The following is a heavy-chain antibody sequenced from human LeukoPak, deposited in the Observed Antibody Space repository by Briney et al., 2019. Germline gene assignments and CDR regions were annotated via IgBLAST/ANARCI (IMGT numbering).Heavy chain of an antibody. D-gene: IGHD6-13*01. CDR1: GGSISSGGYY. V-gene: IGHV4-31*03. CDR3: AVKVEATGYY. Sequence: SSETLSLTCTVSGGSISSGGYYWSWIRQHPGTGLEGIGYMSYSGDTYYNASLKSRITISLDTSKDQFSLKLSSVTAADTAVYYCAVKVEATGYYWGQGTLVTVSS. CDR2: MSYSGDT. J-gene: IGHJ4*02.